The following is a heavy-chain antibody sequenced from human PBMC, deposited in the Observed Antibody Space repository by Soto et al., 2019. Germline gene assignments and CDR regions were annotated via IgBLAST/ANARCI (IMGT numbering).Heavy chain of an antibody. CDR2: IYTSGST. J-gene: IGHJ6*02. Sequence: PSETLSLTCTVSGGSISSYHRSWIRQPAGKGLEWIGRIYTSGSTNYNPSLKSRVTMSVDTSKNQFPLKLSSVTAADTAVYYCARGGWELPGYYYYGMDVWGQGTTVTVSS. D-gene: IGHD1-26*01. V-gene: IGHV4-4*07. CDR3: ARGGWELPGYYYYGMDV. CDR1: GGSISSYH.